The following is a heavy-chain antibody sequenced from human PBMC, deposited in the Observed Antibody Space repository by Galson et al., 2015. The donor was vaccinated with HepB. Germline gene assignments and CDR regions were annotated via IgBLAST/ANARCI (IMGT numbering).Heavy chain of an antibody. D-gene: IGHD1-26*01. CDR1: GFTFSSYA. CDR3: ARGIGGSYQRPSDY. J-gene: IGHJ4*02. CDR2: ISYDGSNK. V-gene: IGHV3-30-3*01. Sequence: SLRLSCAASGFTFSSYAMHWVRQAPGKGLEWVAVISYDGSNKYYADSVKGRFTISRDNSKNTLYLQMNSLRAEDTAVYYCARGIGGSYQRPSDYWGQGTLVTVSS.